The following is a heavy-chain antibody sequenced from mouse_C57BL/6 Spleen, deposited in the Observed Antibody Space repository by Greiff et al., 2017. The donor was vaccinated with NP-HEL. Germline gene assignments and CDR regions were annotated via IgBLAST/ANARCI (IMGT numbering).Heavy chain of an antibody. D-gene: IGHD2-4*01. Sequence: QVQLQQSGAELVRPGASVTLSCKASGYTFTDYDMHWVKQTPVHGLEWIGAIDPESGGTAYNQKFKGKAILTADKSSSTAYMELRSLTSEDSAVYYCTRSYYDYPWFAYWGQGTLVTVSA. CDR3: TRSYYDYPWFAY. V-gene: IGHV1-15*01. CDR1: GYTFTDYD. CDR2: IDPESGGT. J-gene: IGHJ3*01.